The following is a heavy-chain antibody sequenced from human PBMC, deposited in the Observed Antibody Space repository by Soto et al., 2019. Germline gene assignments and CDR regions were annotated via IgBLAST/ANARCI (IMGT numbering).Heavy chain of an antibody. CDR3: ARIPYSSASFDY. Sequence: SETLSLTCTVSGVSISSVSLSSNYWGWIRQPPGKGLECIGSISYTGNTNYNPSLKSRVTISVDTYKNQFSLKLSSVTAADTAVYYCARIPYSSASFDYWGQGTLVTVSS. D-gene: IGHD6-19*01. CDR2: ISYTGNT. V-gene: IGHV4-61*01. CDR1: GVSISSVSLSSNY. J-gene: IGHJ4*02.